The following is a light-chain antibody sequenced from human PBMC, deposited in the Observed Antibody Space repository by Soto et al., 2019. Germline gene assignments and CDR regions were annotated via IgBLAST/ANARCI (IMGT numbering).Light chain of an antibody. V-gene: IGKV3-15*01. Sequence: EIVMTQSPATLSVSPLERATLSCIASQSVSSNLAWYQQKPGQAPRLLIYGASTRATGIPARFSGSGSGTEFTLTISSLQSEDFAVYYCQQYNNWPPTFGQGTKVDIK. J-gene: IGKJ1*01. CDR1: QSVSSN. CDR2: GAS. CDR3: QQYNNWPPT.